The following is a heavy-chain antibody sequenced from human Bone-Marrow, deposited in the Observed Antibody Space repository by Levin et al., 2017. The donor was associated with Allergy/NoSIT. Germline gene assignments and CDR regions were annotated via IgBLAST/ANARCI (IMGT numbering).Heavy chain of an antibody. Sequence: SQTLSLTCSVSGGSISNYFWSWIRQPPGKGLEWIGYISYSGSTNYNPSLESRVTISVDTSKNQISLKLTSVTAADTAVYYCARSEGIEGGTFYFYYYYGTDVWGQGTTVTVSS. CDR2: ISYSGST. V-gene: IGHV4-59*01. CDR1: GGSISNYF. CDR3: ARSEGIEGGTFYFYYYYGTDV. D-gene: IGHD1-26*01. J-gene: IGHJ6*02.